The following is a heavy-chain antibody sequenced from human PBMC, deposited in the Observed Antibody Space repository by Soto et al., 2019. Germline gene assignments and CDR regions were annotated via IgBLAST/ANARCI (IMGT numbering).Heavy chain of an antibody. CDR3: AKDTSRYYGSGNPGGYAFDI. V-gene: IGHV3-9*01. CDR2: ISWNSGSI. D-gene: IGHD3-10*01. J-gene: IGHJ3*02. CDR1: GFTFDDYA. Sequence: EVQLVESGGGLVQPGRSLRLSCAASGFTFDDYAMHWVRQAPGKGLEWVSGISWNSGSIGYADSVKGRFTISRDNAKNSLYLQRNSLRAEDTALYYCAKDTSRYYGSGNPGGYAFDIWGQGTMVTVSS.